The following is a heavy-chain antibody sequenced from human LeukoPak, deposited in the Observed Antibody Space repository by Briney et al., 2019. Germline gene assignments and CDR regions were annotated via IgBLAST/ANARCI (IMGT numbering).Heavy chain of an antibody. CDR1: GFTFSSYA. Sequence: GGSLRLSCAASGFTFSSYAMHWVRQAPGKGLEWVAVISYDGSNKYYADSVKGRFTISRDNSENTLYLQMNSLRAEDTAVYYCARDNSDYGFYFDYWGQGTLVTVSS. V-gene: IGHV3-30-3*01. CDR2: ISYDGSNK. J-gene: IGHJ4*02. D-gene: IGHD4-17*01. CDR3: ARDNSDYGFYFDY.